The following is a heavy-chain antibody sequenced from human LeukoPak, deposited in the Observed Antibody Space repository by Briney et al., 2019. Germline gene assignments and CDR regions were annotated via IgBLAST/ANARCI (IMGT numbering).Heavy chain of an antibody. Sequence: SETLSLTCTVSGGSISSSSYYWGWIRQPPGKGLEWIGSIYYSGSTYYNPSLKSRVTISVDTSKNQFSLKLSSVTAADTAVYYCARRRYYGSSYYYYGMDVWGQGTTVTVSS. D-gene: IGHD3-10*01. CDR2: IYYSGST. CDR3: ARRRYYGSSYYYYGMDV. V-gene: IGHV4-39*07. CDR1: GGSISSSSYY. J-gene: IGHJ6*02.